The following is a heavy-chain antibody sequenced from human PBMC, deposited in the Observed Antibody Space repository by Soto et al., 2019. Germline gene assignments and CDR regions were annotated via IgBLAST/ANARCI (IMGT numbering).Heavy chain of an antibody. D-gene: IGHD4-17*01. Sequence: GGSLRLSCAASGFTFSSYAMSWVRQAPGKGLEWVSAISGSGGSTYYADSVKGRFTISRDNSKNTLYLQMNSLRAEDTAVYYCAKYSAAVTTWSALGAYFDYWGQGTLVTVSS. CDR3: AKYSAAVTTWSALGAYFDY. CDR2: ISGSGGST. CDR1: GFTFSSYA. V-gene: IGHV3-23*01. J-gene: IGHJ4*02.